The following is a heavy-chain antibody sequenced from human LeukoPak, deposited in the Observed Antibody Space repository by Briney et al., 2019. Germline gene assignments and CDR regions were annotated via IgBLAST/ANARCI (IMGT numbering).Heavy chain of an antibody. CDR3: VKGKWEDNHYYYGLDV. CDR2: ISYDSFNE. Sequence: PGGSLRLSCVASGFTFNKYGMHWVRQAPGKGLEWVAAISYDSFNEDYGDSVKGRFTISRDNSKNTVDLQMDSLRPGDTAVYFCVKGKWEDNHYYYGLDVWGQGTTVSVAS. V-gene: IGHV3-30*18. J-gene: IGHJ6*02. CDR1: GFTFNKYG. D-gene: IGHD1-26*01.